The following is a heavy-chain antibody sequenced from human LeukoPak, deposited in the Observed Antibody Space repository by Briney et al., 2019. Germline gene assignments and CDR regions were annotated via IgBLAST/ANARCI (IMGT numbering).Heavy chain of an antibody. Sequence: GGSLRLSCAASGFTFSNYAMSWVRQAPGKGLEWVSAISSSGGSTYYADSVKGRFTISRDNSKNTLYLQMNSLRAEDTAVYYCAKSPVDSSGLPWGQGTLVTVSS. CDR2: ISSSGGST. CDR3: AKSPVDSSGLP. CDR1: GFTFSNYA. J-gene: IGHJ5*02. D-gene: IGHD6-25*01. V-gene: IGHV3-23*01.